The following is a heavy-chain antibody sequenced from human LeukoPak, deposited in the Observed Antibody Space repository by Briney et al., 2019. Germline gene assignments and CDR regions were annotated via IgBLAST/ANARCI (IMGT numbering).Heavy chain of an antibody. J-gene: IGHJ5*02. CDR3: ARESGSSWYNWFDP. D-gene: IGHD6-13*01. V-gene: IGHV3-21*01. CDR2: ISSSSSYI. Sequence: GGSLRLSCAASGFTFSSYSMNWVRQAPGKGLEWVSSISSSSSYIYYADSVKGRFTISRDNAKNSLYLQMNSLRAEDTAVYYCARESGSSWYNWFDPWGQGTLVTVPS. CDR1: GFTFSSYS.